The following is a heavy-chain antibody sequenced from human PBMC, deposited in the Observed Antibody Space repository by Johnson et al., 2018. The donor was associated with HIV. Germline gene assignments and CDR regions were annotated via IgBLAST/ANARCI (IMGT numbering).Heavy chain of an antibody. V-gene: IGHV3-30*02. Sequence: HVQLVESGGGVVQPGGSLRLSCAASGFTFSSYGMHWVRQAPGKGLEWVAFIRYDGSNKYYADSVKGRFTISRDNSKNTLYLQMNSLRAEDTAVYFCARGWPYYYDSSGYGAFDIWGQGTMVTVSS. D-gene: IGHD3-22*01. CDR1: GFTFSSYG. CDR3: ARGWPYYYDSSGYGAFDI. CDR2: IRYDGSNK. J-gene: IGHJ3*02.